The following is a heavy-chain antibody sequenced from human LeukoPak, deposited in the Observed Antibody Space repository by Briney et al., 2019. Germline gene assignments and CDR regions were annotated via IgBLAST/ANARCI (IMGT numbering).Heavy chain of an antibody. D-gene: IGHD3-3*01. V-gene: IGHV3-30*18. J-gene: IGHJ3*01. Sequence: GRSLRLSCAAAGFTFSSYGMHWVRQAPGKGLEWVAVISYDGSNKYYADSVKGRFTISRDNSKNTLYLQMNSLRAEDTAVYYCAKVADLPRTWGQGTMVTVSS. CDR3: AKVADLPRT. CDR1: GFTFSSYG. CDR2: ISYDGSNK.